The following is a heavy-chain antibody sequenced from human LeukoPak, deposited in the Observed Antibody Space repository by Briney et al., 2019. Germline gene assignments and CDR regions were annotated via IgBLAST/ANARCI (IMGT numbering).Heavy chain of an antibody. V-gene: IGHV3-23*01. CDR3: AKFYGILAGYFDY. D-gene: IGHD3-9*01. Sequence: GGSLRLSCVASGFTFSSYAMSWVRQSPGKGLEWVSGINGGSGNTEYADSVKGRFTISGDNSKSTLYLQINTLRAEDTAVYYCAKFYGILAGYFDYWGQGTLVTVSS. CDR1: GFTFSSYA. J-gene: IGHJ4*02. CDR2: INGGSGNT.